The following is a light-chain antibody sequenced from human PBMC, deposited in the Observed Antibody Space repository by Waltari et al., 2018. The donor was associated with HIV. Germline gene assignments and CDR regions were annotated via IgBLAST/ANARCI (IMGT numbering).Light chain of an antibody. CDR3: QVFNYQYVI. J-gene: IGKJ5*01. CDR2: HVS. Sequence: TQSPSSLSASVGDRISVTCRASQAIGTALAWYQQKSGKPPSLLIYHVSNLETGVPPRFSGSGSGTEFRLTISGLQPEDFATYCQVFNYQYVIFGQGTRLEIK. CDR1: QAIGTA. V-gene: IGKV1D-13*01.